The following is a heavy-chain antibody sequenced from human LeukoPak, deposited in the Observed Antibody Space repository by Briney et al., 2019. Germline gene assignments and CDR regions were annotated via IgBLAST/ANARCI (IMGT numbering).Heavy chain of an antibody. V-gene: IGHV4-4*07. J-gene: IGHJ5*02. CDR3: ARAPRYCSSTSCYLRFDP. CDR1: GGSISSYY. CDR2: IYTSGST. D-gene: IGHD2-2*01. Sequence: SETLSLTCTVSGGSISSYYRSWIRQPAGKGLEWIGRIYTSGSTNYNPSLKSRVTMSVDTSKNQFSLKLSSVTAADTAVYYCARAPRYCSSTSCYLRFDPWGQGTLVTVSS.